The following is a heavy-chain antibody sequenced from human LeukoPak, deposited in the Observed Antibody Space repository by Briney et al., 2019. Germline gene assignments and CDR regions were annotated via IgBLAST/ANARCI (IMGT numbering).Heavy chain of an antibody. D-gene: IGHD5-12*01. J-gene: IGHJ4*02. Sequence: GASVKVSCKVSGYTLTELSIHWVRQAPGNGLEWVGGFDPEYGETIYAQKFQGRVTMTEDTSTDTAYMDLSSLISKDTAVYYCATATHSGYDSFVYWGQGALITVSS. CDR3: ATATHSGYDSFVY. V-gene: IGHV1-24*01. CDR1: GYTLTELS. CDR2: FDPEYGET.